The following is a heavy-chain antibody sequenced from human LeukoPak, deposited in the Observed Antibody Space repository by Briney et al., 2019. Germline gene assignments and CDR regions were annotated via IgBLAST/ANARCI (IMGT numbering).Heavy chain of an antibody. J-gene: IGHJ4*02. D-gene: IGHD1-26*01. V-gene: IGHV3-48*02. CDR2: ISSSSSTI. CDR1: GLTVSSYS. CDR3: AKVELNY. Sequence: GGSLRLSCVASGLTVSSYSMNWVRQAPGKGLEWVSYISSSSSTIYYADSVKGRFTISRDNAKNSLDLQMDSLRDEDTAVYYCAKVELNYWGQGTLVTVSS.